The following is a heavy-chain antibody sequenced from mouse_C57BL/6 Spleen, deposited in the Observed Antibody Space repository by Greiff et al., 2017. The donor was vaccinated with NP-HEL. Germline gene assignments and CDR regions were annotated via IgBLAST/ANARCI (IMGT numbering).Heavy chain of an antibody. Sequence: EVQLVESGGGLVQPGGSMKLSCVASGFTFSNYWMNWVRQSPEKGLEWVAQIRLKSDNYATHYAESVKGRFTISRDDSKSSVYLQMNNLRAEDTGIYYCTGGYYDYAWFAYWGQGTLVTVSA. CDR2: IRLKSDNYAT. CDR3: TGGYYDYAWFAY. J-gene: IGHJ3*01. D-gene: IGHD2-4*01. CDR1: GFTFSNYW. V-gene: IGHV6-3*01.